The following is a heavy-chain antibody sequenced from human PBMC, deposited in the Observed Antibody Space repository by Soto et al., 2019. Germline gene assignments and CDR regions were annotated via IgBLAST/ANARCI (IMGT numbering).Heavy chain of an antibody. D-gene: IGHD3-10*01. CDR1: GGSISNRY. V-gene: IGHV4-4*07. Sequence: KPSETLSLTCTVSGGSISNRYWSWIRQPAGKGLEWIGRIYSNWNTNYNPSLKGRVTISVDTSRNQLSLKLTSVTAADTAVYYCARDEQLLVRGYFDYWGQGALVTVSS. J-gene: IGHJ4*02. CDR3: ARDEQLLVRGYFDY. CDR2: IYSNWNT.